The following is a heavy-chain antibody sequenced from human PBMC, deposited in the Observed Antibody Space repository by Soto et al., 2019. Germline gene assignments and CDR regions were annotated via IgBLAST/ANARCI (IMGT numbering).Heavy chain of an antibody. V-gene: IGHV3-48*01. CDR3: ARDQLYYNDISGRPLNAFDV. CDR1: GFTFRNYG. Sequence: GSLRLSCAASGFTFRNYGMNWVRQAPGKGLEWVSYIGIGSSTKYYADSVKGRFTISRDNAKNSLYLQMNSLRVEDTAVYYCARDQLYYNDISGRPLNAFDVWGQGTMVTVSS. CDR2: IGIGSSTK. D-gene: IGHD3-22*01. J-gene: IGHJ3*01.